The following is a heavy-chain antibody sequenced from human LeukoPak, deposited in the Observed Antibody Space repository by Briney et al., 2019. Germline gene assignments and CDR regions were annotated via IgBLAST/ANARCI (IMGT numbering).Heavy chain of an antibody. CDR3: ARGPRVGYNWNGNAFDI. Sequence: PGGSLRLSCAASGFTVSSNYMSWVRQAPGKGLEWVSVIYSGGSTYYADSVKGRFTISRDNSKNTLYLQMNSLRAEDTAVYYCARGPRVGYNWNGNAFDIWGQGTMVTVSS. CDR1: GFTVSSNY. V-gene: IGHV3-66*01. J-gene: IGHJ3*02. D-gene: IGHD1-1*01. CDR2: IYSGGST.